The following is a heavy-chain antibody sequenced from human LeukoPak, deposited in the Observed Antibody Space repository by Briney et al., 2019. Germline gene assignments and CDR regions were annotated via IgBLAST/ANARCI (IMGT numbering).Heavy chain of an antibody. V-gene: IGHV3-7*01. CDR3: ATVHS. Sequence: GGSLRLSCTASGLTFSSSWMRWVRQAPGKGLEWVANINHDGSEKYSVDSVKGRFTISRDNAKNSLYLQMNSLRAEDTAVYYCATVHSWGQGTLVTVSS. J-gene: IGHJ4*02. CDR2: INHDGSEK. CDR1: GLTFSSSW.